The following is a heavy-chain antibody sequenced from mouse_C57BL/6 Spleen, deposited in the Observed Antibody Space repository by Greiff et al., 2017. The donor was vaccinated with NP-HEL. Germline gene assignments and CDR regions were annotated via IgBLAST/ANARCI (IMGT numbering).Heavy chain of an antibody. CDR1: GFTFSSYA. Sequence: EVMLVESGAGLVKPGGSLKLSCAASGFTFSSYAMSWVRQTPEKRLEWVASISSGGGYIYYAETVQGRFTISRDNARNTLYLQMSRLKSEDTAMYYCTSYSNFLDYWGKGTTLTVSS. V-gene: IGHV5-9-1*02. D-gene: IGHD2-5*01. CDR2: ISSGGGYI. J-gene: IGHJ2*01. CDR3: TSYSNFLDY.